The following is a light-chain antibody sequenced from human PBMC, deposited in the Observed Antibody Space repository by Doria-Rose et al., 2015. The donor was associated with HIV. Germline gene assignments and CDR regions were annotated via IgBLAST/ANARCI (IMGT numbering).Light chain of an antibody. CDR3: HQYGTSWT. V-gene: IGKV3-20*01. J-gene: IGKJ1*01. CDR2: DGS. Sequence: VLTQSPGTLSLSPGERATLSCRASQSFSSTYLAWYQQKPDQAPSLLIYDGSTRATGIPDRFSASGPGTDFTLTINRLEPEDFALYYCHQYGTSWTFGQGTKVEI. CDR1: QSFSSTY.